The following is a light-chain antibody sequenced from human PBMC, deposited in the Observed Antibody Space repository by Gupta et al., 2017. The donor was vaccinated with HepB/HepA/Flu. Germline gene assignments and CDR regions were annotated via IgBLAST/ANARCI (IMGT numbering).Light chain of an antibody. CDR3: QQSYKIPRT. CDR2: AAS. V-gene: IGKV1-39*01. Sequence: DIQMPQSPSSLPASVGDRVTITCRTSQSISTYLNWYQHKPGKAPDLLIFAASTLRSAVPSRFSGSGSGTDFTLTISSLQPEDFATYYCQQSYKIPRTFGQGTKVEIK. J-gene: IGKJ1*01. CDR1: QSISTY.